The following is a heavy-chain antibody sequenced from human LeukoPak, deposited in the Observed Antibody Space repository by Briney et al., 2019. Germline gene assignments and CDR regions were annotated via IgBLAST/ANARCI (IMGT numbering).Heavy chain of an antibody. D-gene: IGHD1-26*01. Sequence: SQTLSLTCTVSGDSISSGGYYWRWIRQHPGKGLEWIGYIYYSGTTYYHPSLRSRVTISVDTYENQFSLKLSSVTAADTAVYYCARTNAVGATSEYFQYWGRGTLVIVSS. V-gene: IGHV4-31*03. CDR1: GDSISSGGYY. J-gene: IGHJ1*01. CDR2: IYYSGTT. CDR3: ARTNAVGATSEYFQY.